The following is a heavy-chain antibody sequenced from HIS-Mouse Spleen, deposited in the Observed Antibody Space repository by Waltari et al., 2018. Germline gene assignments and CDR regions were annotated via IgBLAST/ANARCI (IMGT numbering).Heavy chain of an antibody. D-gene: IGHD6-13*01. CDR1: GGSFSGYY. V-gene: IGHV4-34*01. Sequence: QVQLQQWGAGLLKPSETLSLTCAVYGGSFSGYYWSWIRQPPGKGLEWIGEIKHSGSTNSNPSLKIRVTISVDTSKNQFSLKLSSVTAADTAVYYCARHEGQQLVTSLFDYWGQGTLVTVSS. CDR3: ARHEGQQLVTSLFDY. J-gene: IGHJ4*02. CDR2: IKHSGST.